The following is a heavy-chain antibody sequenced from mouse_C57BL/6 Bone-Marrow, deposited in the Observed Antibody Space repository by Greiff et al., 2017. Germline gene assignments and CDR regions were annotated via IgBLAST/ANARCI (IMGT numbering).Heavy chain of an antibody. CDR2: IDPSDSYT. Sequence: LQQPGAELVMPGASVKLSCKASGYTFTSYWMHWVKQRPGQGLEWIGEIDPSDSYTNYNQKFKGKSTLTVDKSSSTAYMQLSSLTSEDSAVYYCARRRFCFRTLDYWGQGTTLTVSS. J-gene: IGHJ2*01. CDR1: GYTFTSYW. V-gene: IGHV1-69*01. CDR3: ARRRFCFRTLDY.